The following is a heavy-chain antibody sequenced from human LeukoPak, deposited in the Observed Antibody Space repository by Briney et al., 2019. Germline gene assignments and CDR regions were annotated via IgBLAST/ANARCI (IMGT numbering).Heavy chain of an antibody. Sequence: SETLSLTCTVSGDSFTNYFWSWTRQPPGKGLEWIGSIYYTGSTNYNPSLQSRVTISLDTSKNHFSLNLNSVTAADTAVYYCARGKGDFDSWGQGTLVTVSS. D-gene: IGHD3-16*01. CDR1: GDSFTNYF. CDR3: ARGKGDFDS. J-gene: IGHJ4*02. V-gene: IGHV4-59*01. CDR2: IYYTGST.